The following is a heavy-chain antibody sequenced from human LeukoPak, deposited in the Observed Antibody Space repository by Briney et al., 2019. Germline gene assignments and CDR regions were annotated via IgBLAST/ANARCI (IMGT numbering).Heavy chain of an antibody. D-gene: IGHD4-17*01. CDR1: GYSISSSNW. Sequence: PSETLSLTCAVPGYSISSSNWWGWIRQPPGKGLEWIGYIYYSGSTYYNPSLKSRVTMSVDTSKNQFSLKLSSVTAVDTAVYYCAKTSSMTTVTTTAFDIWGQEAMVTVSS. CDR2: IYYSGST. CDR3: AKTSSMTTVTTTAFDI. V-gene: IGHV4-28*01. J-gene: IGHJ3*02.